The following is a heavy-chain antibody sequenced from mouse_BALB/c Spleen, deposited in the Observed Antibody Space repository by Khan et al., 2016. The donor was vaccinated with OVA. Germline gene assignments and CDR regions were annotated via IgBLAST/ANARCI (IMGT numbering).Heavy chain of an antibody. D-gene: IGHD1-1*01. J-gene: IGHJ2*01. V-gene: IGHV1-20*02. CDR3: ARIYRSDFDY. Sequence: VQLKQSGPELVKPGASVKISCKASGYSFTGYFMNWVMQSHGKSLEWIGRINPHIGETFYNQKFKGKATLTVDEPSSTAHMELRSLASEDSAVYYCARIYRSDFDYWGQGTTLTVSS. CDR1: GYSFTGYF. CDR2: INPHIGET.